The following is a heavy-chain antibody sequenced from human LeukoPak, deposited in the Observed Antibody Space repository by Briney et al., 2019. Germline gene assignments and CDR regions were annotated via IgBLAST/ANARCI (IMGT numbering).Heavy chain of an antibody. Sequence: ASVKVSCKASGYTFTSYGISWVRQAPGQGLEWMGWISAYNGNTNYAQKLQGRVTMTTDTSTSTAYMELRSLRSDDTAVYYCARAAPERESSWHFPFDYWGQGTLVTVSS. V-gene: IGHV1-18*01. CDR3: ARAAPERESSWHFPFDY. J-gene: IGHJ4*02. D-gene: IGHD6-13*01. CDR1: GYTFTSYG. CDR2: ISAYNGNT.